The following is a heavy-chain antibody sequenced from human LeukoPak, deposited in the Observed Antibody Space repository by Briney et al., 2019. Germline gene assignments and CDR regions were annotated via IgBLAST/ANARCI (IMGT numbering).Heavy chain of an antibody. CDR2: IIPTFGIA. D-gene: IGHD3-10*01. V-gene: IGHV1-69*04. Sequence: EASVKVSCKASGGTFSSYAISWVRQAPGQGLEWMGRIIPTFGIANYAQKFQGRVTITADKSTSTAYMELSSLRSEDTAVYHCARDSTPVRMVRGVIYDYWGQGTLVTVSS. J-gene: IGHJ4*02. CDR3: ARDSTPVRMVRGVIYDY. CDR1: GGTFSSYA.